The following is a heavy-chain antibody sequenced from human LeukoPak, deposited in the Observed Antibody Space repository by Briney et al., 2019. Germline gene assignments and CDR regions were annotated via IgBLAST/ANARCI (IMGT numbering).Heavy chain of an antibody. Sequence: VASVKVSCKASGYTFTNYYLHWVRQAPGQGLECMGMINPGGGTTTYAQKFQGRVTMTRDTSTSTVYMELSALRSEDRAVFYCARSVGATKIPVRFDYWGQGTLVTVS. J-gene: IGHJ4*02. CDR2: INPGGGTT. V-gene: IGHV1-46*01. CDR3: ARSVGATKIPVRFDY. CDR1: GYTFTNYY. D-gene: IGHD1-26*01.